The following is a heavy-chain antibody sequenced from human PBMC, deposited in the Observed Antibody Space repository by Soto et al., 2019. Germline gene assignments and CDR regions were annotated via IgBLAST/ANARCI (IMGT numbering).Heavy chain of an antibody. V-gene: IGHV4-59*01. CDR2: IYYSGST. CDR1: GGSISSYY. Sequence: SETLSLTCTVSGGSISSYYWSWIRQPPGKGLEWIGYIYYSGSTNYNPSLKSRVTISVDTSKNQFSLKLSSVTAADTAVYYCASTAKISGYDPRFDYWGQGTLVTVSS. J-gene: IGHJ4*02. D-gene: IGHD5-12*01. CDR3: ASTAKISGYDPRFDY.